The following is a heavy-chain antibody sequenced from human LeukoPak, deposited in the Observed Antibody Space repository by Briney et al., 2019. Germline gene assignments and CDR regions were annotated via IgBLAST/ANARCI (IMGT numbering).Heavy chain of an antibody. V-gene: IGHV3-23*01. D-gene: IGHD6-19*01. Sequence: PGGSLRLSCAASGFTFSSYAMSWVRQAPGKGLEWVSAISGSGGSTYYADSAKGRFTISRDNSKNTLYLQMNSLRAEDTAVYYCAKERILYSSGWYMGFRYFDYWGQGTLVTVSS. CDR2: ISGSGGST. CDR1: GFTFSSYA. CDR3: AKERILYSSGWYMGFRYFDY. J-gene: IGHJ4*02.